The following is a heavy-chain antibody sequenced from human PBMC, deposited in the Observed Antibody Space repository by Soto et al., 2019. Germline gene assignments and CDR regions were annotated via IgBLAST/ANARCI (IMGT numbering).Heavy chain of an antibody. D-gene: IGHD5-12*01. J-gene: IGHJ6*02. V-gene: IGHV3-48*02. Sequence: EVQLLESGGGLVQPGGSLRLSCATSGFTLSSYNMNWVRQAPGKGLEWVSYINLYSSTIYYAESVRGRFSITRDHARNSAFLQMNSLRDEDTALYYCVRDGGRGYDLHVWGPGTTFNFSS. CDR3: VRDGGRGYDLHV. CDR1: GFTLSSYN. CDR2: INLYSSTI.